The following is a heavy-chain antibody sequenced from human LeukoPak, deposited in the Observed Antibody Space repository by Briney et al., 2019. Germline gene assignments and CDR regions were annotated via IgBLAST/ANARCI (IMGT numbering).Heavy chain of an antibody. J-gene: IGHJ6*02. CDR1: GYTFTSYG. CDR2: ISAYNGNT. Sequence: ASVKVSCKASGYTFTSYGISWVRQAPGQGLEWMGWISAYNGNTNYAQKLQGRVTMTTDTSTSTAYMEPRSLRSDDTAVYYCAREGLTMVRGVIIPYGMDVWGQGTTVTVSS. D-gene: IGHD3-10*01. CDR3: AREGLTMVRGVIIPYGMDV. V-gene: IGHV1-18*01.